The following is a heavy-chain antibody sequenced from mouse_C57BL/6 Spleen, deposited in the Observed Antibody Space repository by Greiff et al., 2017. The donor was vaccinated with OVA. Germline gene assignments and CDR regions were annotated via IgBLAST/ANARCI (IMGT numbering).Heavy chain of an antibody. Sequence: QVHVKQPGAELVKPGASVKLSCKASGYTFTSYWMQWVKQRPGQGLEWIGEIDPSDSYTNYNQKFKGKATLTVDTSSSTAYMQLSSLTSEDSAVYYCARRDYGSGYFDVWGTGTTVTVSS. CDR3: ARRDYGSGYFDV. J-gene: IGHJ1*03. CDR2: IDPSDSYT. D-gene: IGHD1-1*01. V-gene: IGHV1-50*01. CDR1: GYTFTSYW.